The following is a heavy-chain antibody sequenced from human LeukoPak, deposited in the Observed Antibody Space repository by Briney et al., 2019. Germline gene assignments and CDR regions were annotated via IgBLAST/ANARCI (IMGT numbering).Heavy chain of an antibody. V-gene: IGHV3-21*01. Sequence: KPGGSLRLSCAASGFTFSSYSMNWVRQAPGKGLEWVSSISSSSSYIYYADSVKGRFTISRDNAKNSLYLQMNSLRAEDTAVYYCARDQIHMIVVVSTFDYWGQGTLVTVSS. D-gene: IGHD3-22*01. CDR3: ARDQIHMIVVVSTFDY. CDR2: ISSSSSYI. CDR1: GFTFSSYS. J-gene: IGHJ4*02.